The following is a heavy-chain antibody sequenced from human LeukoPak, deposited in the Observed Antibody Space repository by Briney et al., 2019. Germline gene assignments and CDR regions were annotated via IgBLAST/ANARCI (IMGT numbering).Heavy chain of an antibody. D-gene: IGHD5-18*01. CDR1: GYTFSGYY. V-gene: IGHV1-2*02. CDR2: INPNSGDT. CDR3: ARGPFRNVDIAMVASRFDP. Sequence: ASVKVSCKASGYTFSGYYLHWVRQAPGQGLEWMGWINPNSGDTNYSQKFQGRVTMTKDTSITSAYMELSSLRSDDTALYHCARGPFRNVDIAMVASRFDPWGQGTLVTVSS. J-gene: IGHJ5*02.